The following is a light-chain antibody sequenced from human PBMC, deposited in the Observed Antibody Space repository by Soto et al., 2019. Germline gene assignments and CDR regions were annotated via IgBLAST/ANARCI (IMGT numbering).Light chain of an antibody. V-gene: IGKV1-5*01. CDR2: DAS. CDR3: QQYNSWT. CDR1: QSISSW. J-gene: IGKJ1*01. Sequence: DIQMTQSPSTLSASVGDRVTITCRASQSISSWLAWYQQKPGKAPKLLIYDASSLESGVPSRFSRSGSGTEFTLTISSLQPDDFATYYCQQYNSWTFGQGTKVEIK.